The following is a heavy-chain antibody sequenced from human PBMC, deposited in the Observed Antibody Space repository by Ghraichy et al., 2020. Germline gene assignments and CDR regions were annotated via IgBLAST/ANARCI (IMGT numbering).Heavy chain of an antibody. CDR3: ARYPGGAAGTSYFDY. J-gene: IGHJ4*02. Sequence: GGSLRLSCAASGFTFSSYAMHWVRQAPGKGLEWVAVISYDGSSKYYADSVKGRFTISRDNSKNTLYLQMNSLRTEDTAVYYCARYPGGAAGTSYFDYWGQGTLVTVSS. V-gene: IGHV3-30-3*01. CDR1: GFTFSSYA. CDR2: ISYDGSSK. D-gene: IGHD6-13*01.